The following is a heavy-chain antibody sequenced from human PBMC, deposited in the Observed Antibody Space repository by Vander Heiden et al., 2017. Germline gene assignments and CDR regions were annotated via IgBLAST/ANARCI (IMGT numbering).Heavy chain of an antibody. D-gene: IGHD3-16*01. Sequence: QLQLVESGGGLVKPGGSLRLSCAASGFTFSDYYMSWIGQAPGKGREWVSYISSSGSTIYSEDSVKGRSTISRDNAMNSLYLQMNSLRAEDTAVYYWATGGIAGFGAFDIWGQGTMVTVSS. V-gene: IGHV3-11*01. CDR2: ISSSGSTI. J-gene: IGHJ3*02. CDR3: ATGGIAGFGAFDI. CDR1: GFTFSDYY.